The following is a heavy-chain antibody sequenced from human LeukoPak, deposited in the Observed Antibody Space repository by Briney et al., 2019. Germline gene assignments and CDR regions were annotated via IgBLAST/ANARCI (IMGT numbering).Heavy chain of an antibody. D-gene: IGHD4-23*01. J-gene: IGHJ3*02. Sequence: PSETLSLTCAVYGGSFSGYYWSWIRQPPGKGLEWTGEINHSGSTNYNPSLKSRVTISVDTSKNQFSLKLSSVTAADTAVYYCASGTTVVTPNAFDIWGQGTMVTVSS. V-gene: IGHV4-34*01. CDR1: GGSFSGYY. CDR2: INHSGST. CDR3: ASGTTVVTPNAFDI.